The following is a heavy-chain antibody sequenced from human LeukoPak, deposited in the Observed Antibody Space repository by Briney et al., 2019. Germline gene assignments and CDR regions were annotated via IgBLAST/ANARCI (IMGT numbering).Heavy chain of an antibody. CDR1: GGSISSSSYY. J-gene: IGHJ4*02. V-gene: IGHV4-39*01. CDR2: IYYSGST. Sequence: NPSETLSLTCTVSGGSISSSSYYWGWIRQPPGKGLEWIGSIYYSGSTYYNPSLKSRVTISVDTSKNQFSLKLSSVTAAETAVYYCARHLSSGSSWYNDYWGQGTLVTVSS. D-gene: IGHD6-13*01. CDR3: ARHLSSGSSWYNDY.